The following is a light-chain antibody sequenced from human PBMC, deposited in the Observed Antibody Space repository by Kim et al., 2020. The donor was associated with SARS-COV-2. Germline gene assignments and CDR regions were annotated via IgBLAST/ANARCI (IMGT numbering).Light chain of an antibody. V-gene: IGLV3-21*04. CDR1: NIGSKS. CDR2: YDS. Sequence: PGKTARITCGGNNIGSKSVPWYQQKPGQAPVLVIYYDSDRPSGIPERFSGSNSGNTATLTISRVEAGDEADYYCQVWDSSSDRLYVFGTGTKVTVL. J-gene: IGLJ1*01. CDR3: QVWDSSSDRLYV.